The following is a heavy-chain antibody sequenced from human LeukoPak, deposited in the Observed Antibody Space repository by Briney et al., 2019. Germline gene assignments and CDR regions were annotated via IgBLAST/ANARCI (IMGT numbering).Heavy chain of an antibody. CDR1: GFTFSNHA. J-gene: IGHJ4*02. V-gene: IGHV3-64*01. Sequence: GGPLRLSCAASGFTFSNHAMHWVRQAPGKALEYVAVISSNGANTFHAKSLNDRFTISRDNSKNILYLRMGSLRAEDMAVYYCARGEEFYDSSGYRRLDSWGQGTLVVVSS. CDR2: ISSNGANT. CDR3: ARGEEFYDSSGYRRLDS. D-gene: IGHD3-22*01.